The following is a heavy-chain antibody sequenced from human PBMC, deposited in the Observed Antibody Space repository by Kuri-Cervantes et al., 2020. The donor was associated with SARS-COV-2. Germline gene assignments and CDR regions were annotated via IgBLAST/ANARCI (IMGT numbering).Heavy chain of an antibody. Sequence: SETLSLTCAISGDSVSSNSADWNWIRQSPSRGLEWLGRTYYRYKWYNDYAVSVKSRITINPDTTKNKFALQLNSVTPEDTDVYYCARYGQTVGAPAKNWFDTWGQGTMVTVSS. CDR1: GDSVSSNSAD. J-gene: IGHJ5*01. D-gene: IGHD1-26*01. V-gene: IGHV6-1*01. CDR3: ARYGQTVGAPAKNWFDT. CDR2: TYYRYKWYN.